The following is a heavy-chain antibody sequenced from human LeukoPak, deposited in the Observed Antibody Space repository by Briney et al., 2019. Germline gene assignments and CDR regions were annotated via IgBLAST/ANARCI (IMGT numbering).Heavy chain of an antibody. Sequence: SVRVSCKASGGTFSSYAISWVRQAPGQGLEWMARIIPIFGTANYAQKFQGGVTISTDASTRTAYMELSSLRSEDTAVYYCARDLPDYYGSGYEGENWFDPWGQGNLVTVSS. V-gene: IGHV1-69*05. J-gene: IGHJ5*02. CDR2: IIPIFGTA. CDR3: ARDLPDYYGSGYEGENWFDP. D-gene: IGHD3-10*01. CDR1: GGTFSSYA.